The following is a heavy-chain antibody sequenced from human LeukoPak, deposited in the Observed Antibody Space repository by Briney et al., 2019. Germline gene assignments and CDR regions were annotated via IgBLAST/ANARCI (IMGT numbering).Heavy chain of an antibody. CDR2: TYYRSKWHN. D-gene: IGHD1-26*01. V-gene: IGHV6-1*01. CDR3: ARGGIGGCIVGGTCAFDP. Sequence: SQSLSLTCAISGDSVSSNSAAWNCIRQSPSRGLEWLVLTYYRSKWHNDYAVSVRSRITINPDTSKNQFSLQLNSATPEDTAVYYCARGGIGGCIVGGTCAFDPWGQGTLVTVSS. J-gene: IGHJ5*02. CDR1: GDSVSSNSAA.